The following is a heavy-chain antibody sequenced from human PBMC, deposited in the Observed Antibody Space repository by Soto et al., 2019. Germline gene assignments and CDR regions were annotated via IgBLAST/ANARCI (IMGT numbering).Heavy chain of an antibody. CDR2: TYYRSRWYN. Sequence: PSQTLSLTCVISGDSVSSNSAAWNWIRQSPSRGLEWLGRTYYRSRWYNDYAVSVRSRITVTADTSKNQFSLHLNSVTPEDTAVYYFAGTSSLQWYYMDVWDKGTTVTVSS. D-gene: IGHD1-7*01. V-gene: IGHV6-1*01. CDR1: GDSVSSNSAA. J-gene: IGHJ6*03. CDR3: AGTSSLQWYYMDV.